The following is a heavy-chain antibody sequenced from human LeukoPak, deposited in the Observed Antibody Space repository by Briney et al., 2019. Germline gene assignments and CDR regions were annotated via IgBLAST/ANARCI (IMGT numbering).Heavy chain of an antibody. CDR3: ARRGTAATGTGFDY. D-gene: IGHD6-13*01. CDR2: IHYSGSA. CDR1: GDSISSSNYY. Sequence: SETLSLTCTVSGDSISSSNYYWGWIRQPPGKGLEWIGSIHYSGSAYYNPSLKSRVTISVDTSKNQFSLKVSSVIAADTAAYYCARRGTAATGTGFDYWGQGTLVAVSS. V-gene: IGHV4-39*01. J-gene: IGHJ4*02.